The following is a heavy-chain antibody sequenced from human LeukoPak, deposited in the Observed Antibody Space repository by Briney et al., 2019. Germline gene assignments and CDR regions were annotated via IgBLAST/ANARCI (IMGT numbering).Heavy chain of an antibody. Sequence: ASVRVSCKASGYTFTSYTMNWVRQAPGQGLEWMGWINTNTGNPTYAQGFTGRFVFSLDTSVSTAYLQISSLKAEDTAVYYCARQYCSSTSCSIDYWGQGTLVTVSS. CDR2: INTNTGNP. CDR3: ARQYCSSTSCSIDY. CDR1: GYTFTSYT. V-gene: IGHV7-4-1*02. D-gene: IGHD2-2*01. J-gene: IGHJ4*02.